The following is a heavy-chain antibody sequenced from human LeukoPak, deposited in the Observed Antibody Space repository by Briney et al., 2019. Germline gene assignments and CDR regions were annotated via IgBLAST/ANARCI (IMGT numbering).Heavy chain of an antibody. CDR1: GFTFRNHG. CDR3: ARDSYDFWSGYYLDY. D-gene: IGHD3-3*01. V-gene: IGHV3-23*01. Sequence: GGSLRLSCAASGFTFRNHGMSLVRQAPGKGLEWVSAISGTGGTTYFADSVKGRFTISRDNSENTLYLQMNSLRAEDTAVYYCARDSYDFWSGYYLDYWGQGTLVTVSS. J-gene: IGHJ4*02. CDR2: ISGTGGTT.